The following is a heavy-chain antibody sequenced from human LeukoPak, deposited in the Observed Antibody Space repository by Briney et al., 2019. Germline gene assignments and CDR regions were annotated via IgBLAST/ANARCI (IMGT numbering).Heavy chain of an antibody. D-gene: IGHD3-9*01. CDR1: GFTFSSYW. J-gene: IGHJ4*02. CDR3: ARDRPYYDILTGYYN. V-gene: IGHV3-7*01. CDR2: IKQDGSEK. Sequence: PGGSLRLSCAASGFTFSSYWMSWVRQAPGKGLEWVANIKQDGSEKYYVDSVKGRFTISRDNAKNSLYLQMNSRRAEDTAVYYCARDRPYYDILTGYYNWGQGTLVTVSS.